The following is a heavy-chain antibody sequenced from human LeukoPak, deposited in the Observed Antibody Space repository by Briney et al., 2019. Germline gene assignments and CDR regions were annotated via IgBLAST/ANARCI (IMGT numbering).Heavy chain of an antibody. J-gene: IGHJ4*02. V-gene: IGHV3-66*02. CDR3: ARGGGDRPDLGFDY. Sequence: GGSLRLSCAASGFTFSSYSMNWVRQAPGKGLEWVSVIYSGGSTYYADSVKGRFTISRDNSKNTLYLQMNSLRAEDTAVYYCARGGGDRPDLGFDYWGQGTLVTVSS. D-gene: IGHD3-16*01. CDR2: IYSGGST. CDR1: GFTFSSYS.